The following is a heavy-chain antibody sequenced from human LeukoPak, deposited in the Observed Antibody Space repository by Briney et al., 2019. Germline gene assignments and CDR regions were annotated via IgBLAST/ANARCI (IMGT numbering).Heavy chain of an antibody. V-gene: IGHV4-34*01. Sequence: SETLSLXCAVYGGSFSGYYWSWSRQPPGKELEWIGEINHSGSTNYNPSLKSRVTISVDTSKNQFSLKLSSVTAADTAVYYCARTVGRNSWLAARANYYYYMDVWGKGTTVTVSS. CDR2: INHSGST. CDR1: GGSFSGYY. CDR3: ARTVGRNSWLAARANYYYYMDV. J-gene: IGHJ6*03. D-gene: IGHD6-6*01.